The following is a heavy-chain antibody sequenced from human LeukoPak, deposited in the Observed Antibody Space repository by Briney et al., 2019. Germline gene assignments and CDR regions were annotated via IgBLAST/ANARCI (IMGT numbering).Heavy chain of an antibody. Sequence: GGSLLLSCAASGFAFISYAMSWVRRAPGKGLEGVSATSGSGGSTYYADSVKGRFTISRDNSKNTLYLQMNSLRAEDTAVYYCAKDVWFGVNWFDPWGQGTLVTVSS. V-gene: IGHV3-23*01. CDR2: TSGSGGST. CDR3: AKDVWFGVNWFDP. J-gene: IGHJ5*02. D-gene: IGHD3-10*01. CDR1: GFAFISYA.